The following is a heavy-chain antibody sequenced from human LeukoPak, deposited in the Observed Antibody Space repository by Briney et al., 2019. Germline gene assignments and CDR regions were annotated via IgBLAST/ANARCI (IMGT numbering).Heavy chain of an antibody. CDR3: ARGYGVFPGYFDY. D-gene: IGHD3-10*01. V-gene: IGHV3-66*01. Sequence: PPGTLSLTCGVSGGSIDITNYWSWVRQAPGKGLEWVSVIYSGGSTYYADSVKGRFTISRDNSKNTLYLQMNSLRAEDTAVYYCARGYGVFPGYFDYWGQGTLVTVSS. CDR2: IYSGGST. J-gene: IGHJ4*02. CDR1: GGSIDITNY.